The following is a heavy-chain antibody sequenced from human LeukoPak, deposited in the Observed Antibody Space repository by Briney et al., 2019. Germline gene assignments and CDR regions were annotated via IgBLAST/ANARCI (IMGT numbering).Heavy chain of an antibody. Sequence: GGSLRLSCAASGFTFSHHAMHWVRQAPGKGLEWVAFIRYDGSNKYYADSVKGRFTISRDNSNNTLYLQVNSLRAEDTAVYYCAKQQANGYGIDYWGQGTLVTVSS. CDR3: AKQQANGYGIDY. CDR1: GFTFSHHA. V-gene: IGHV3-30*02. D-gene: IGHD3-16*01. J-gene: IGHJ4*02. CDR2: IRYDGSNK.